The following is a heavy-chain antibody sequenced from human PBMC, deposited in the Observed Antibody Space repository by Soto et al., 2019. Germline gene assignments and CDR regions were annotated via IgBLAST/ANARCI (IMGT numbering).Heavy chain of an antibody. CDR2: ISYDGSNK. V-gene: IGHV3-30-3*01. J-gene: IGHJ6*02. D-gene: IGHD1-1*01. CDR3: ERDRLRYNWNDFPYYYYGMDV. Sequence: QVQLVESGGGVVQPGRSLRLSCAASGFTFSSYAMHWVRQAPGKGLEWVAVISYDGSNKYYADSVKGRFTISRDNSKNTLYLQMNSLRAEDTALYYCERDRLRYNWNDFPYYYYGMDVWGQGTTVTGSS. CDR1: GFTFSSYA.